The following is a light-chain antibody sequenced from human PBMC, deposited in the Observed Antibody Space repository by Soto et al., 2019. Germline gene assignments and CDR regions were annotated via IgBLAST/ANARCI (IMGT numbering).Light chain of an antibody. J-gene: IGKJ4*01. V-gene: IGKV1-5*03. CDR3: QQYNSYPLT. Sequence: DIQMTQSPSTLSASVGDRVTITCRASQSISSWLAWYQQKPGKAPKLLIYKASSLESGVPSRFSGSGSGTGLTLTISSLQPDDFATLYCQQYNSYPLTFGGGIKVEIK. CDR1: QSISSW. CDR2: KAS.